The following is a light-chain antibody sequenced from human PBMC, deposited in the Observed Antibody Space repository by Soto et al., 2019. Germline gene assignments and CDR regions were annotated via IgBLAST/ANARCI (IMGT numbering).Light chain of an antibody. J-gene: IGLJ1*01. CDR3: CSYAGSSTSRV. V-gene: IGLV2-23*02. Sequence: QSALTQPASVSGSPEQSITISCTGTSSDVGSHNLVSWYQQHPGKAPKFMIYEVSKRPSGVSNRFSGSKSGNTASLTISGLQAEDEADYYCCSYAGSSTSRVFGTGTKLTVL. CDR2: EVS. CDR1: SSDVGSHNL.